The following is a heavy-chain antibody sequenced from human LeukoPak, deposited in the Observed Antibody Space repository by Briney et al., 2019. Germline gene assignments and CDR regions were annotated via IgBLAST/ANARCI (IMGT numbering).Heavy chain of an antibody. Sequence: EPGRSLRPSCAASGFTFSSYGMHWVRQAPGKGLEWVAVISYDGSNKYYADSVKGRFTISRDNSKNTLYLQMNSLRAEDTAVYYCAKLSYSSGWDGDYWGQGTLVTVSS. J-gene: IGHJ4*02. CDR3: AKLSYSSGWDGDY. CDR2: ISYDGSNK. CDR1: GFTFSSYG. V-gene: IGHV3-30*18. D-gene: IGHD6-19*01.